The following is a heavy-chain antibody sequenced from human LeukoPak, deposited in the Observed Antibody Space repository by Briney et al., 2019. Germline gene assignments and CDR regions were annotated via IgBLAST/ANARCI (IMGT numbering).Heavy chain of an antibody. D-gene: IGHD3-10*01. CDR2: IRSKAYGGTT. CDR3: TLPITMVRGVAI. Sequence: GGSLRLSCTASGFIFGDYAMSWFRQAPGKGLEWVGFIRSKAYGGTTEYAASVKGRLTISRDDSKSIAYLQMNSLKTEDTAVYYCTLPITMVRGVAIWGQGTMVTVSS. V-gene: IGHV3-49*03. J-gene: IGHJ3*02. CDR1: GFIFGDYA.